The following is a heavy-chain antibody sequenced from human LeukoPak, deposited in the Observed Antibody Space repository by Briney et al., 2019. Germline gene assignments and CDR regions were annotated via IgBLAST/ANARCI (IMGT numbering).Heavy chain of an antibody. V-gene: IGHV4-31*03. CDR3: ATEGHYYDSNGYFGAFDI. D-gene: IGHD3-22*01. J-gene: IGHJ3*02. Sequence: PSETLSLTCTVSGGSISSGGYYWSWIRQHPGKGLEWIGYIYYSGSTYYNPSLKGRVTISVDTSKNQFSLKLSSVTAADTAVYYCATEGHYYDSNGYFGAFDIWGQGTMVTVSS. CDR1: GGSISSGGYY. CDR2: IYYSGST.